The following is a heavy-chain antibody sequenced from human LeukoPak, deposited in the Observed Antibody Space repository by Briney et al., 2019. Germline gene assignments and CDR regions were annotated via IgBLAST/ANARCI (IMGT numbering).Heavy chain of an antibody. CDR3: AKHKNSGVATSYYFDF. V-gene: IGHV4-39*01. Sequence: SETLSLTCVASGDSISSSTYYWGWIRQPPGKGLEWIGSIYYTGSTYYNPSLKSRATISVDTSKNQLSLTLTSVTAADTAVYYCAKHKNSGVATSYYFDFWGQGTLVTVSS. CDR1: GDSISSSTYY. J-gene: IGHJ4*02. D-gene: IGHD5-12*01. CDR2: IYYTGST.